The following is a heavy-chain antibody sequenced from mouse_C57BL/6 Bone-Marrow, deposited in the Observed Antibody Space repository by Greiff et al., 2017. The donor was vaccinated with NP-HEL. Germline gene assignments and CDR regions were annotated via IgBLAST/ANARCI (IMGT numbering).Heavy chain of an antibody. CDR2: FHPNNDDT. J-gene: IGHJ2*01. CDR3: ARGRDGLFDY. V-gene: IGHV1-47*01. D-gene: IGHD2-3*01. CDR1: GSTFPPYP. Sequence: VQLQQSGAELVKPGPSVKMSCKASGSTFPPYPIGGMKQIQGRSLGGIGNFHPNNDDTKYNEKFKGKATLTVEKSSSTVYLDLSRLTSDDSAVYYCARGRDGLFDYWGQGTTLTVSS.